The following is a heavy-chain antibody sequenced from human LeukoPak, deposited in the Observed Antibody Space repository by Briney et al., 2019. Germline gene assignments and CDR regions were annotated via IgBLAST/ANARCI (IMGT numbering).Heavy chain of an antibody. J-gene: IGHJ4*02. CDR3: AGASDYYGSGSYDNY. CDR2: ISGSGGST. D-gene: IGHD3-10*01. V-gene: IGHV3-23*01. CDR1: GFTFSSYA. Sequence: GGSLRLSCAASGFTFSSYAMSWVRQAPGKGLEWVSAISGSGGSTYYADSVKGRFIISRVNSRNMLYLQMNSLRAEDTAVYYCAGASDYYGSGSYDNYWGQGTLVTVSS.